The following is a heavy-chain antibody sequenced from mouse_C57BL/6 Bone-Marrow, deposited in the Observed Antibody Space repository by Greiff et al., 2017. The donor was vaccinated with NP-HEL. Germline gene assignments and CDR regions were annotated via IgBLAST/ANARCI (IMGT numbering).Heavy chain of an antibody. J-gene: IGHJ4*01. Sequence: QVQLQQPGTELVKPGASVKLSCKASGYTFTSYCMHWVKQRPGQGLEWIGNINPSNGGTNYNENFKSKATLTVDKSSSTAYMQLSSLTSEDSAVYYCAKLGAGYSKDYYAMDYWGQGTSVTVSS. D-gene: IGHD2-5*01. CDR2: INPSNGGT. CDR3: AKLGAGYSKDYYAMDY. CDR1: GYTFTSYC. V-gene: IGHV1-53*01.